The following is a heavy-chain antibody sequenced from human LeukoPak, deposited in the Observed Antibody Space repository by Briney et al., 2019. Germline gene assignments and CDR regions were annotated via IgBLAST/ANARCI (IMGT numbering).Heavy chain of an antibody. CDR3: ARHRGQYNAHDAFDI. CDR2: ILYSGST. D-gene: IGHD1-14*01. V-gene: IGHV4-59*08. CDR1: GGSVSGHY. J-gene: IGHJ3*02. Sequence: SETLSLTCTVSGGSVSGHYCSWIRQTPGKGLGWIGYILYSGSTRYNPSLGSRVTISVDTSKDLFSLKLTSVTAADTALYYCARHRGQYNAHDAFDIWGQGTLVAVSS.